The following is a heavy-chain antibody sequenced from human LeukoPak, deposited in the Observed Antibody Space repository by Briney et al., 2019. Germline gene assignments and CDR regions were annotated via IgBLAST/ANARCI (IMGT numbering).Heavy chain of an antibody. CDR3: ARGRELGYCSSTSCRIHYFDY. V-gene: IGHV4-31*03. CDR2: IYYSGST. CDR1: GGSISSGGYY. D-gene: IGHD2-2*01. Sequence: PSETLSLTCTVSGGSISSGGYYWSWIRQHPGKGLEWIGYIYYSGSTYYNPSLKSRVTISVDTSKNQFSLKLSSVTAADTAVYYCARGRELGYCSSTSCRIHYFDYWGQGILVTVSS. J-gene: IGHJ4*02.